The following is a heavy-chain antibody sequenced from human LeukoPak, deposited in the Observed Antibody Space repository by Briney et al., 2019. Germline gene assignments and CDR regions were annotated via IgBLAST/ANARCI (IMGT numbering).Heavy chain of an antibody. J-gene: IGHJ4*02. D-gene: IGHD3-10*01. CDR2: ISGSGTST. CDR3: AKSPSYYGSGSYYNFDY. Sequence: PGGSLRLSCAASGFTFSSYDMRWVRQAPGKGLEWVSVISGSGTSTYYADSVKGRFTISRDNSKNTLYLQMNSLRAEDTAVYYCAKSPSYYGSGSYYNFDYWGQGTLVTVSS. V-gene: IGHV3-23*01. CDR1: GFTFSSYD.